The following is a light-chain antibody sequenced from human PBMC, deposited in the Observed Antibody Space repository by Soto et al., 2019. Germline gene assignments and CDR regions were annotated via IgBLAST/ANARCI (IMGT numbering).Light chain of an antibody. Sequence: EIVLTQSPGTLSLSPGEIANLYCRASQSVSNNYLAWYQQKPGQAPRLLIYGASNRATGIPDRFSGSGSGTDFTLTISRLEPEDFAVYYCQQYGSSGTFGQGTKVDIK. CDR3: QQYGSSGT. J-gene: IGKJ1*01. CDR1: QSVSNNY. V-gene: IGKV3-20*01. CDR2: GAS.